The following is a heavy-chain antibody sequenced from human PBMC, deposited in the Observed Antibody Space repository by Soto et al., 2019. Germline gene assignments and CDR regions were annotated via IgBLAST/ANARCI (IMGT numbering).Heavy chain of an antibody. V-gene: IGHV1-69*13. J-gene: IGHJ1*01. CDR3: ATNYYAGSGQYFLFEH. Sequence: SVKVSCKASGRTFNNYAISWVRQAPGIGFEWLGVIIPIGGTPEHAQKFQGRVTISADESTNTAYMELSSLRSEYKAVYYCATNYYAGSGQYFLFEHWGQGNLVTVSS. CDR1: GRTFNNYA. CDR2: IIPIGGTP. D-gene: IGHD3-22*01.